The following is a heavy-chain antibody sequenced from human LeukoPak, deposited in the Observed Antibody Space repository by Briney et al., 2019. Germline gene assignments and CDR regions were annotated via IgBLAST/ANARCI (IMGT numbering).Heavy chain of an antibody. D-gene: IGHD3-10*01. V-gene: IGHV1-2*06. J-gene: IGHJ5*02. CDR3: AAGYYGSGSYYH. Sequence: ASVKVSCKASGYTFTAYYIHWVRQAPGQGLEWMGRINPNSGGTDYVQKFQGRVTMTRDTSISTAYMELSRLRSDDTAVYYCAAGYYGSGSYYHWGQRTLVTVPS. CDR2: INPNSGGT. CDR1: GYTFTAYY.